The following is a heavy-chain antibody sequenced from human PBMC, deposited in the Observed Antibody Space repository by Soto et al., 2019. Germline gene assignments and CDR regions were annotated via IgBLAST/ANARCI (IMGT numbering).Heavy chain of an antibody. D-gene: IGHD2-2*01. V-gene: IGHV1-18*01. CDR1: GYTFTSYG. Sequence: ASVKVSCKASGYTFTSYGISWVRQAPGQGLEWMGWISAYNGNTNYAQKLQGRVTMTTDTSTSTAYMELRSLRSDDTAVYYCARDSGRYCSSTSCYVFGFLYAFDIWGQGTMVTVSS. CDR3: ARDSGRYCSSTSCYVFGFLYAFDI. CDR2: ISAYNGNT. J-gene: IGHJ3*02.